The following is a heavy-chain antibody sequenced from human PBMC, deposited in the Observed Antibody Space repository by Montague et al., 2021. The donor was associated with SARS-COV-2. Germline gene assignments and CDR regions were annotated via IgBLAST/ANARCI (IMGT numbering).Heavy chain of an antibody. CDR3: ASAASSSTFLTTVVTTFDY. CDR1: GGSISSGGYY. J-gene: IGHJ4*02. V-gene: IGHV4-31*03. D-gene: IGHD4-23*01. CDR2: IYYSGST. Sequence: TLSLTCTVSGGSISSGGYYWSWIRQHPGKGLEWIGYIYYSGSTYYKPCLKSRVTISVDTSKNQFSLKLSSVTAADTAVYYCASAASSSTFLTTVVTTFDYWGQGTLVTVSS.